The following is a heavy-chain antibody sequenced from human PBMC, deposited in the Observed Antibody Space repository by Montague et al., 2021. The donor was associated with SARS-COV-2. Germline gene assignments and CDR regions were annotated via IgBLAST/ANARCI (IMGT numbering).Heavy chain of an antibody. D-gene: IGHD3-22*01. CDR1: GGSFSGYY. CDR3: ARGPRITMIVVVIADIWFDP. V-gene: IGHV4-34*01. CDR2: INHSGST. J-gene: IGHJ5*02. Sequence: SETLSLTCAVYGGSFSGYYWSWIRQPPGKGLEWIGEINHSGSTNYNPSLKSRVTISVDTSKNQFSLKLSSVPAADTAVYYCARGPRITMIVVVIADIWFDPWGQGTLVTVSS.